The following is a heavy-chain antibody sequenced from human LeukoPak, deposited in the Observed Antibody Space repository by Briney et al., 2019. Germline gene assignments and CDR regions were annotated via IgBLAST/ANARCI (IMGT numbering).Heavy chain of an antibody. CDR2: INHSGST. D-gene: IGHD6-19*01. Sequence: PAETLSLTCAVYGGSFSGYYWSWIRQPPGKGLEWIGEINHSGSTNYNPSLKSRVNISIDPSKNQFSLKLSSVTAADTAGYYCARFGAGSSRWYRRYAFDIWGQGTMVTVSS. CDR3: ARFGAGSSRWYRRYAFDI. CDR1: GGSFSGYY. J-gene: IGHJ3*02. V-gene: IGHV4-34*01.